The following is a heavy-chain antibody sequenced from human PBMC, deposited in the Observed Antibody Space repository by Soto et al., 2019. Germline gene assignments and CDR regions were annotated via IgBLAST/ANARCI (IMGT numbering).Heavy chain of an antibody. D-gene: IGHD6-13*01. CDR1: GMSIRSSGYY. Sequence: SETLSLTCTVSGMSIRSSGYYWSWVRQHPGKGLEWIGYVHYSGSTDYIPSLKSRVTISIDTSKNQFSLKLSSVTAADTAVYYCARGEGSSSWYRYYYYGMDVWGQGTTVTVSS. V-gene: IGHV4-31*02. J-gene: IGHJ6*02. CDR3: ARGEGSSSWYRYYYYGMDV. CDR2: VHYSGST.